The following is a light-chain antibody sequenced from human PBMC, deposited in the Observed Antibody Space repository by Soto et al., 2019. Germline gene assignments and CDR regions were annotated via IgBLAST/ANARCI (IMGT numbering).Light chain of an antibody. CDR2: DAS. J-gene: IGKJ4*01. CDR1: QSVSSY. CDR3: HQRSNRLLT. Sequence: EIVLTQSPVTLSLSPGERATLSCRASQSVSSYLSWYQQKPGQAPRLLIYDASNRATGIPARFSGSGSGTDFTLTISSLEPEDFVAYSCHQRSNRLLTFGGGTKVDIK. V-gene: IGKV3-11*01.